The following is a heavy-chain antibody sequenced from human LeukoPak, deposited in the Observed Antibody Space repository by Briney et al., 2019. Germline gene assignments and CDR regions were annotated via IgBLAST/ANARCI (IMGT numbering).Heavy chain of an antibody. CDR3: ARVFGGIAGNWFDP. Sequence: ASVKVSCKASGGTFSSYAISWVRQAPGQGLEWKGGIIPIFGTANYAQKFQGRVTITADESTSTAYMELCSLRSEDTAVYYCARVFGGIAGNWFDPWGQGTLVTVSS. J-gene: IGHJ5*02. D-gene: IGHD6-13*01. CDR2: IIPIFGTA. CDR1: GGTFSSYA. V-gene: IGHV1-69*13.